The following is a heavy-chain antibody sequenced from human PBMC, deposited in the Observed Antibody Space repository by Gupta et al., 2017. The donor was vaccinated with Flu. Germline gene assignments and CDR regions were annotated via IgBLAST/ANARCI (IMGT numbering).Heavy chain of an antibody. D-gene: IGHD4-23*01. Sequence: EVQLLGSGGGLVQPGGSLRLSCTASGFPFTTYAMRCVRQAPGKGLEWVSLISVGGGSTYYADSVKGRFTISRDNSKNTLYLQMNSLRAEDTAVYYCAKAVGNSPSRYYFDYWGQGTLVTVSS. CDR3: AKAVGNSPSRYYFDY. V-gene: IGHV3-23*01. CDR1: GFPFTTYA. J-gene: IGHJ4*02. CDR2: ISVGGGST.